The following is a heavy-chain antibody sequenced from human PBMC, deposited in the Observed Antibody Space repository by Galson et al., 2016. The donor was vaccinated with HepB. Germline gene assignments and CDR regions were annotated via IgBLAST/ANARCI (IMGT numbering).Heavy chain of an antibody. J-gene: IGHJ4*02. V-gene: IGHV3-30*03. D-gene: IGHD4-17*01. Sequence: SLRLSCAASGITFNTYDIHWVRQAQGKGLEWVAVISYDGSYKFYTDSVRGRFTISRDNSEDTVYLQMNSLRAEATAVYYCARDYIMMTVTWGPDYWGQGTLVSVSS. CDR2: ISYDGSYK. CDR3: ARDYIMMTVTWGPDY. CDR1: GITFNTYD.